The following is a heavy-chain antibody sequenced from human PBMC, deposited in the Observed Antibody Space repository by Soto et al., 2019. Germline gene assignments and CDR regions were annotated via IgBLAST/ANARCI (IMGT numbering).Heavy chain of an antibody. CDR3: ARGRYAGDK. D-gene: IGHD2-2*01. V-gene: IGHV1-46*01. J-gene: IGHJ4*02. CDR2: INPNGGST. Sequence: QVRLVQSGAEVKKPGASVKVSCKASGYIFTNYDIHWVRQAPGQGLEWMAVINPNGGSTNCAQEFQGRITLTRDTSTSTVDLELSSRPSDDTAVYYCARGRYAGDKWGQGTLVTVAS. CDR1: GYIFTNYD.